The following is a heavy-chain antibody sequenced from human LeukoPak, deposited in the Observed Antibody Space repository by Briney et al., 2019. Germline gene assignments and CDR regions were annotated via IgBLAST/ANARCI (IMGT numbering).Heavy chain of an antibody. V-gene: IGHV1-2*02. CDR2: INPNSGGT. CDR1: GYTFTGYY. D-gene: IGHD7-27*01. J-gene: IGHJ6*02. CDR3: ARFTAKWGYYYYGMDV. Sequence: VASVKVSCKASGYTFTGYYMHWVRQAPGQGLERMGWINPNSGGTNYAQKFQGRVTMTRDTSISTAYMELSRLRSDDTAVFYCARFTAKWGYYYYGMDVWGQGTTVTVS.